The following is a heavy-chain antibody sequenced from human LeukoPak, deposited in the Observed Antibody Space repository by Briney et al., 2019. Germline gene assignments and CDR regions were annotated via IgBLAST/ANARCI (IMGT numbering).Heavy chain of an antibody. CDR2: IYTSGST. Sequence: SETLPLTCTVSGGSISSYYWSWIRQPAGKGLEWIGRIYTSGSTNYNPSLKSRVTMSVDTSKNQFSLKLSSVTAADTAVYYCAGGATPGAFDIWGQGTMVTVSS. J-gene: IGHJ3*02. CDR3: AGGATPGAFDI. CDR1: GGSISSYY. D-gene: IGHD1-26*01. V-gene: IGHV4-4*07.